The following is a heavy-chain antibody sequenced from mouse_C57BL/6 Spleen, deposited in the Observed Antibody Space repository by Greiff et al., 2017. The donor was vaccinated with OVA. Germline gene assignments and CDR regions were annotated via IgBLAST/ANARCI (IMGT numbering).Heavy chain of an antibody. J-gene: IGHJ3*01. D-gene: IGHD2-5*01. V-gene: IGHV1-52*01. CDR1: GYTFTSYW. CDR2: IDPSDSET. CDR3: ARLYYSNIAWFAY. Sequence: QVQLQQPGAELVRPGSSVKLSCKASGYTFTSYWMHWVKQRPIQGLEWIGNIDPSDSETHYNQKFKDKATLTVDKSSSTAYMQLSSLTSEDSAVYYCARLYYSNIAWFAYWGQGTLVTVSA.